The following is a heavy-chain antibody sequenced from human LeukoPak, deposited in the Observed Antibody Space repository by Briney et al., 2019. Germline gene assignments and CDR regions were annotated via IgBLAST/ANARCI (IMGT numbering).Heavy chain of an antibody. V-gene: IGHV4-61*02. CDR1: GGSISSGSYY. CDR2: IYTSGST. CDR3: ATVDTASVDY. D-gene: IGHD5-18*01. J-gene: IGHJ4*02. Sequence: PSQTLSLTCTVSGGSISSGSYYWSWIRQPAGKGLEWIGRIYTSGSTNYNPSLKSRVTISVDTSKNQFSLKLSSVTAADTAVYYCATVDTASVDYWGQGTLVTVSS.